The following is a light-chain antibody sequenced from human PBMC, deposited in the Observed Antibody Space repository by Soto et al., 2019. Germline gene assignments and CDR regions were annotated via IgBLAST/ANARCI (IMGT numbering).Light chain of an antibody. Sequence: QSVLTQPPSASGTPGQRVTISCSGSTSNIGRHSVNWFQHLPGTAPKLLINTNNQRPSGVPDRFSGYKSGTSASLVISGLQSEDEADYYCATWDDSLKGVFGTGTKLTVL. CDR2: TNN. V-gene: IGLV1-44*01. CDR1: TSNIGRHS. J-gene: IGLJ1*01. CDR3: ATWDDSLKGV.